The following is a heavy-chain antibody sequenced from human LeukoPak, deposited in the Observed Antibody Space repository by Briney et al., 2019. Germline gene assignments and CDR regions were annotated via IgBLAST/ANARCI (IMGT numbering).Heavy chain of an antibody. V-gene: IGHV3-30*18. CDR3: AKDSSSWYNSVYFDY. Sequence: GGSLRLSCAASGFTFSSYGMHWVRQAPGKGLEWVAVISYDGSNKYYADSVKGRFTISRDNSKNTLYLQMNSLGAEDTAVYYCAKDSSSWYNSVYFDYWAREPWSPSPQ. CDR1: GFTFSSYG. J-gene: IGHJ4*02. CDR2: ISYDGSNK. D-gene: IGHD6-13*01.